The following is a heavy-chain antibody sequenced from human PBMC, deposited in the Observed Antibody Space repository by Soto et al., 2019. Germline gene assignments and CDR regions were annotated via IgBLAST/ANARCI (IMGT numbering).Heavy chain of an antibody. Sequence: QVQLQGSGPRLVKPSETLSLTCNLSGGSFHNFYWLWIRQPPGKGLEWVGHVHYSGSTNYSPSLNRRATISLDTSQSQLSLKLRSVTAADTAMDFCARGVDYYATSGYFSFDSWGQGIPVTVSS. CDR1: GGSFHNFY. CDR2: VHYSGST. D-gene: IGHD3-16*01. CDR3: ARGVDYYATSGYFSFDS. J-gene: IGHJ4*02. V-gene: IGHV4-59*01.